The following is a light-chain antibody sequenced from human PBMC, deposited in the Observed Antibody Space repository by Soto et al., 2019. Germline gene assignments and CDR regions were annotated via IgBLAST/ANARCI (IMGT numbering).Light chain of an antibody. V-gene: IGKV1-27*01. CDR2: AAS. CDR3: QKYNSAPLT. Sequence: DIQMTQSPSSLSASVGDRVTITCRASQGISNYLAWYQQKPGKVPKLLIYAASTLQSGVPSRFSGSGSGTDFPLPLSSLQPEDGATYYCQKYNSAPLTFGGGTKVEIK. J-gene: IGKJ4*01. CDR1: QGISNY.